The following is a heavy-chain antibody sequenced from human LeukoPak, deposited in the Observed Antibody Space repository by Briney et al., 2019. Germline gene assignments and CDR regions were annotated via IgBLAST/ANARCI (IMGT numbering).Heavy chain of an antibody. CDR2: MNEDGSGT. Sequence: GGSLRLSCAVSGFSIRSFWMSWVRQTPGKGLEWVADMNEDGSGTYYVDSVKGRFTVSRDNAKNSLYLQMSSLRAEDTAVYYCARDPAWGAIDYWGQGTLVTVSS. J-gene: IGHJ4*02. V-gene: IGHV3-7*01. CDR3: ARDPAWGAIDY. D-gene: IGHD7-27*01. CDR1: GFSIRSFW.